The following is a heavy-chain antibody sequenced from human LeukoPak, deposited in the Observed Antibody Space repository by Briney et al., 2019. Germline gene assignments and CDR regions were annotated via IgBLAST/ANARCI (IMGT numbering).Heavy chain of an antibody. CDR1: GFTVGSND. Sequence: GGSLRLSCAASGFTVGSNDMSWVRQAPGKGPEWVSVIYSGGDIYYADSVKGRFTISRDNAKNSLYLQMNSLRAEDTAVYYCARADLRGYSLDYWGQGTLVTVSS. J-gene: IGHJ4*02. CDR3: ARADLRGYSLDY. D-gene: IGHD5-18*01. CDR2: IYSGGDI. V-gene: IGHV3-66*02.